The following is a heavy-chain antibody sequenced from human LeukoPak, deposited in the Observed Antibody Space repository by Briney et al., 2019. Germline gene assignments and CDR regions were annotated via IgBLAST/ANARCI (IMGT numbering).Heavy chain of an antibody. CDR3: AKDMRQDQLLFNPPYYYYYGMDV. CDR1: GFTFSSYA. J-gene: IGHJ6*02. CDR2: ISGSGGST. Sequence: GGSLRLSCAASGFTFSSYAMSWVRQAPGKGQEWVSAISGSGGSTYYADSVKGRFTISRDNSKNTLYLQMNSLRAEGTAVYYCAKDMRQDQLLFNPPYYYYYGMDVWGQGTTVTVSS. V-gene: IGHV3-23*01. D-gene: IGHD2-2*01.